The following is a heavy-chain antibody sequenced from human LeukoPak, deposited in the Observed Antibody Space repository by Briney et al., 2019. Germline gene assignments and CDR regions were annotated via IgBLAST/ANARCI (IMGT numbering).Heavy chain of an antibody. D-gene: IGHD2-2*01. V-gene: IGHV3-30*18. CDR2: ISYDGSNK. CDR3: AKGLSSTSCYFGCNYGMDV. CDR1: GFTFSSYG. Sequence: GGSLRLSCAASGFTFSSYGMHWVRQAPGKGLEWVAVISYDGSNKYYADSVKGRFTISRDNSKNTLYLQMNSLRAEDTAVYYCAKGLSSTSCYFGCNYGMDVWGQGTTVTVSS. J-gene: IGHJ6*02.